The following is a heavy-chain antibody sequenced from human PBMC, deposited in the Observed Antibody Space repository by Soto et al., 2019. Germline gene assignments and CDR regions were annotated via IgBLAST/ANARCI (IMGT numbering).Heavy chain of an antibody. D-gene: IGHD3-10*01. J-gene: IGHJ4*02. V-gene: IGHV2-5*02. Sequence: QITLKESGPTRVKPTETLTLTCVFSGFSLSTSGVGMGWIRQPPGKALEFLAFVYWDDDNRYNPSLTTRLSVTRDTSKIQVALTMPTMDPVYTGTDFCAHMAGLQGNGDGGYFDYWGQGTLVTVSS. CDR1: GFSLSTSGVG. CDR3: AHMAGLQGNGDGGYFDY. CDR2: VYWDDDN.